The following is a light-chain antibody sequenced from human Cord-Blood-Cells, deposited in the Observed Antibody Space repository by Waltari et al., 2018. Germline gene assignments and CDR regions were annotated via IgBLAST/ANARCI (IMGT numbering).Light chain of an antibody. CDR3: SSYTSSSVV. J-gene: IGLJ2*01. Sequence: QSALTQPASVSGSPGRSITISCTGTSSDVGGYNYVPWYQQHPGKAPKLMIYDVSNRPSGVSNRFSGSKSGNTASLTISGLQAEDEADYYCSSYTSSSVVFGGGTKLTVL. CDR1: SSDVGGYNY. V-gene: IGLV2-14*01. CDR2: DVS.